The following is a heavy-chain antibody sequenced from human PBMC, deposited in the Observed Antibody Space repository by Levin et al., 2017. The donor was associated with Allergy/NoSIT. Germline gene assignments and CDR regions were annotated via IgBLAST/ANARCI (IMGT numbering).Heavy chain of an antibody. Sequence: PGGSLRLSCAASGFTFDDYTMHWVRQAPGKGLEWVSLISWDGGSTYYADSVKGRFTISSDNSKNSLYLQMNSLRTEDTALYYCAKAHPIYSGHVLDYWGQGTLVTVSS. D-gene: IGHD5-12*01. CDR2: ISWDGGST. J-gene: IGHJ4*02. CDR1: GFTFDDYT. V-gene: IGHV3-43*01. CDR3: AKAHPIYSGHVLDY.